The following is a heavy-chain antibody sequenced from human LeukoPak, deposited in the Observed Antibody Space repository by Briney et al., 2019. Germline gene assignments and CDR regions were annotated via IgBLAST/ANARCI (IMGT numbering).Heavy chain of an antibody. J-gene: IGHJ3*02. CDR3: ARGRYCSADICSGGDAFDI. V-gene: IGHV4-4*07. CDR1: DGSINNYY. Sequence: TTSETLSLTCTVSDGSINNYYWSWIRQPAGKGLEWIGRIYTRGSTNYNPSLKSRVTMSVDTSKNQFSLKLSSVTAADTAVYYCARGRYCSADICSGGDAFDIWGQGTMVSVSS. D-gene: IGHD2-15*01. CDR2: IYTRGST.